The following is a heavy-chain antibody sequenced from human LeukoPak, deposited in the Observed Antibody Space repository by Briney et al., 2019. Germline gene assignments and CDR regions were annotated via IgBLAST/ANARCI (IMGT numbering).Heavy chain of an antibody. J-gene: IGHJ4*02. CDR2: ISGSGGST. V-gene: IGHV3-23*01. CDR3: ARVRYYDSSGSPDY. D-gene: IGHD3-22*01. Sequence: GGSLRLSCAASGFTFSSYAMSWVRQAPGKGLEWVSAISGSGGSTYYADSVKGRFTISRDNSKNTLYLQMNSLRAEDTAVYYCARVRYYDSSGSPDYWGQGTLVTVSS. CDR1: GFTFSSYA.